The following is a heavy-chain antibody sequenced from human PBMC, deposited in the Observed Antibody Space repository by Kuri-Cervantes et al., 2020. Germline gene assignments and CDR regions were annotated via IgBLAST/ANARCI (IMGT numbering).Heavy chain of an antibody. J-gene: IGHJ2*01. CDR2: IYSGGST. Sequence: GESLKISCAAFGFTVSSNYMSWVRQAPGKGLEWVSVIYSGGSTYYADSVKGRFTISRDNSKNTLYLQMNSLRAEDTAVYYCAKPLSIAAAGGWYFDLWGRGTLVTVSS. V-gene: IGHV3-66*04. CDR3: AKPLSIAAAGGWYFDL. CDR1: GFTVSSNY. D-gene: IGHD6-13*01.